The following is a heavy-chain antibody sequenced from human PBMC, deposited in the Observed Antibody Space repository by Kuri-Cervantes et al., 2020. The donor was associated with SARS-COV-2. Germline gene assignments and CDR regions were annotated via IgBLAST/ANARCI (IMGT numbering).Heavy chain of an antibody. CDR1: GLTFSAYW. J-gene: IGHJ6*02. CDR3: ARDPTTVTTGIGMDV. V-gene: IGHV3-74*01. CDR2: IDGDGTSI. D-gene: IGHD4-17*01. Sequence: GGSLRLSCAASGLTFSAYWMHWVRHAPGKGLVWVSHIDGDGTSIGYADSVKGRFTISRDNAKGTLYLQMNSLRAEDTAVYYCARDPTTVTTGIGMDVWGQGTTVTVSS.